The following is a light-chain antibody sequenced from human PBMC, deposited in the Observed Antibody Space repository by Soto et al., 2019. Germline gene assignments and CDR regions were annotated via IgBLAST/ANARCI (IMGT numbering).Light chain of an antibody. CDR2: GAS. Sequence: EIVMTQSPATLSVSPGERATLSCRASQSVSSNLAWYQQKPGQAPRLLTYGASTRATGIPASFSGSGSGTEFTLNISSLQSEDFAVYYCQQYNNWWTFGQGTKVDIK. CDR1: QSVSSN. CDR3: QQYNNWWT. V-gene: IGKV3-15*01. J-gene: IGKJ1*01.